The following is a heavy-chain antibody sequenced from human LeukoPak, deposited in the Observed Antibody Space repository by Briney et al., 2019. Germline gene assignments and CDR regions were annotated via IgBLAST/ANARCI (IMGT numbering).Heavy chain of an antibody. CDR1: GGSFSGYY. CDR3: ASPAYSSSWHPRARTLDY. D-gene: IGHD6-13*01. V-gene: IGHV4-34*01. J-gene: IGHJ4*02. Sequence: SETLSLTCAVYGGSFSGYYWSWIRQPRGKGLEWIGGINHSGSTNYNPSLKSRVTISVDTSKNQFSLKLSSVTAADTAVYYCASPAYSSSWHPRARTLDYWGQGTLVTVSS. CDR2: INHSGST.